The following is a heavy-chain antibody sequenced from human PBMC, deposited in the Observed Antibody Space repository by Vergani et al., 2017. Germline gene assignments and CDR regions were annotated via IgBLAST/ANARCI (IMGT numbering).Heavy chain of an antibody. CDR3: AKDLVPAATSYYYYYYMDV. CDR1: GFTFSSYA. J-gene: IGHJ6*03. CDR2: ISGSGGST. D-gene: IGHD2-2*01. V-gene: IGHV3-23*01. Sequence: EVQLLESGGGLVQPGGSLRLSCAASGFTFSSYAMSWVRQAPGKGLEWVSAISGSGGSTYYADSVKGRFTISRDNSKNTLYLQMNSLRAEDTAVYYCAKDLVPAATSYYYYYYMDVWGKGTTVTVSS.